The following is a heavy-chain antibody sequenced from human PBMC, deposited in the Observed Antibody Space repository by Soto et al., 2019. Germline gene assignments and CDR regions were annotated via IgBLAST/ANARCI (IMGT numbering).Heavy chain of an antibody. V-gene: IGHV4-39*01. J-gene: IGHJ3*02. CDR3: ARHVKIYDILTGYGAFDI. Sequence: SETLSLTCTVSGGSISSSSYYWGWIRQPPGKGLEWIGSIYYSGSTYYNPSLKSRVTISVDTSKNQFSLKLSSVTAADTAVYYFARHVKIYDILTGYGAFDIWGQGTMVTVSS. CDR1: GGSISSSSYY. CDR2: IYYSGST. D-gene: IGHD3-9*01.